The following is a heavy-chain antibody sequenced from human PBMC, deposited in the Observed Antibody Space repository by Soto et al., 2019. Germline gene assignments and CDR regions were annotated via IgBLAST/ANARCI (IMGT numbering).Heavy chain of an antibody. V-gene: IGHV4-39*01. D-gene: IGHD2-15*01. J-gene: IGHJ5*02. CDR3: ARLVKDIVVVVAAIGWFDP. CDR1: GGSISSSSYY. Sequence: SETLSLTCTVSGGSISSSSYYWGWIRQPPGKGLEWIGSIYYSGSTYYNPSLKSRVTISVDTSKNQFSLKLSSVTAADTAVYYCARLVKDIVVVVAAIGWFDPWGQGTPVTVSS. CDR2: IYYSGST.